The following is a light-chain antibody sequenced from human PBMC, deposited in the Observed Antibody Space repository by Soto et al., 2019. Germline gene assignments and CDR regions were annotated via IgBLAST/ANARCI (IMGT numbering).Light chain of an antibody. J-gene: IGLJ2*01. CDR1: SSDVGAYNF. Sequence: QSVLTQPASVSGSPGQWITISCTGTSSDVGAYNFVSWYQQHPGKAPKLMIYDVTNRPSGVSSRFSGSKSGNTASLAISGLQAEDEADYYCSSYTTSNTLVFGGGTQLTVL. V-gene: IGLV2-14*03. CDR2: DVT. CDR3: SSYTTSNTLV.